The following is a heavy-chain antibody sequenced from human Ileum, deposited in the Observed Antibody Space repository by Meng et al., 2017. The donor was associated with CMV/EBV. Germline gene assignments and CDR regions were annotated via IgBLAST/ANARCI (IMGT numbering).Heavy chain of an antibody. J-gene: IGHJ4*02. Sequence: QVHLVQSGSELKKPGASVKVSCKTSGYTFTNNNIIWGRQAPGKGPEWMGWIDTNTGKPTYAQGFTGPFVLSLDTPFNTAYLQISSLKAEDTAVYFCARDGLSGRYFDYWGQGTLVTVSS. D-gene: IGHD1-26*01. CDR2: IDTNTGKP. CDR1: GYTFTNNN. CDR3: ARDGLSGRYFDY. V-gene: IGHV7-4-1*02.